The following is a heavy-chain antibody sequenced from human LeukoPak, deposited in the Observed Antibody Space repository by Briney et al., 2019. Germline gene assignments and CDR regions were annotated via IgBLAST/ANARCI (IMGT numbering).Heavy chain of an antibody. J-gene: IGHJ4*02. V-gene: IGHV3-30*02. Sequence: PGGSLRLSCAASGFTFSGFGMHWVRQAPGKGLEWVAFIQYNGNNKYYANSVKGRFTLSRDNSENTLYLQMNSLRAEDTAIYYCAKRDSAGSVTGKYYFDYWGQGTLVTVSS. CDR3: AKRDSAGSVTGKYYFDY. D-gene: IGHD2-15*01. CDR2: IQYNGNNK. CDR1: GFTFSGFG.